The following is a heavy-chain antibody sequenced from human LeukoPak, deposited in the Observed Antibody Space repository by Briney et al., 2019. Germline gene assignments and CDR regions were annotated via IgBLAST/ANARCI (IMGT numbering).Heavy chain of an antibody. Sequence: GGSLRLSCAASGFTFSSYGMHWVRQAPGKGLEWVAFIRYDGSNKYYADSVKGRFTISRDNSKNTLYLQMNSLRAEDTAVYYCAKGGLRGYSYGPIDYWGQGTLVTVSS. D-gene: IGHD5-18*01. CDR1: GFTFSSYG. J-gene: IGHJ4*02. CDR2: IRYDGSNK. CDR3: AKGGLRGYSYGPIDY. V-gene: IGHV3-30*02.